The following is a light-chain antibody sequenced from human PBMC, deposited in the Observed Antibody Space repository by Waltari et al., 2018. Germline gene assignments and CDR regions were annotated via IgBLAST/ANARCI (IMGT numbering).Light chain of an antibody. V-gene: IGKV3D-20*01. Sequence: EIVLTQYPATLSLSPGEGATLACGASQSVSSSYVAWYQQKPGLAPRLLIYDAASRATGIPYRFSGSGSGTDFTLTISILEPEDFAVYYCQQYGSSPLTFGGGTKVEIK. CDR3: QQYGSSPLT. J-gene: IGKJ4*01. CDR1: QSVSSSY. CDR2: DAA.